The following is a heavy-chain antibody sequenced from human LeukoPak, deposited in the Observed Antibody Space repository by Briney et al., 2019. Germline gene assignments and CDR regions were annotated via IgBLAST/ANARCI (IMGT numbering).Heavy chain of an antibody. J-gene: IGHJ4*02. Sequence: PSETLSLTCTVSGYSISSGYYWGWIRQPPGKGLEWIGSIDYSGTTHYNPSLKSRVSISADTSKNQFSLKLSSVTAADTAVYYCARGSTVTSIGYWGQGTLVTVSS. CDR2: IDYSGTT. CDR1: GYSISSGYY. CDR3: ARGSTVTSIGY. V-gene: IGHV4-38-2*02. D-gene: IGHD4-17*01.